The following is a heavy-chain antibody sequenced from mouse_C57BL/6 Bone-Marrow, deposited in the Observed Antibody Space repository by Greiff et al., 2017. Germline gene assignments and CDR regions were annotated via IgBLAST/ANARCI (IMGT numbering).Heavy chain of an antibody. J-gene: IGHJ2*01. CDR2: IDPNCGGP. CDR3: AGAVVGGLDY. Sequence: VKLQEPGAELVKPGASVKLSCKASGYTFTSYYMHWVKQRPGQGLEWIGRIDPNCGGPKYNQKFKSKATLTVDQSSSTAYMQLSSLTSEDSAVCYCAGAVVGGLDYWGQGTTLTVSS. CDR1: GYTFTSYY. V-gene: IGHV1-72*01.